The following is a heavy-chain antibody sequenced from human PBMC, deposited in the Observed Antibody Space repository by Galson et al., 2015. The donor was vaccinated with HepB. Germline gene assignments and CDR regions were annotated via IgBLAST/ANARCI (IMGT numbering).Heavy chain of an antibody. V-gene: IGHV3-33*06. CDR3: AKLGPYCSSTSCYADYYYYGMDV. Sequence: SLRLSCAASGFIFSSYGMHWVRQAPGKGLEWVAVIWSDGSLKYYADSVEGRFTISRDNSKNTLYLQMNSLRPEDTAVYYCAKLGPYCSSTSCYADYYYYGMDVWGQGTTVTVSS. CDR1: GFIFSSYG. CDR2: IWSDGSLK. J-gene: IGHJ6*02. D-gene: IGHD2-2*01.